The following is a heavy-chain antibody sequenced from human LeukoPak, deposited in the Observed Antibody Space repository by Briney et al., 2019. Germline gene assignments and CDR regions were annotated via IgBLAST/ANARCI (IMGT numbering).Heavy chain of an antibody. D-gene: IGHD3-10*01. V-gene: IGHV5-51*01. Sequence: GESLKISCKGSGYSFTSYWIGWVRQMPGKGLEWMGIIYPGDSDTRYSPSFQGQVTISADKSISTAYLQWSSLKASDTVMYYCARLQGGSGSYYGPLYYYYGMDVWGQGTTVTVSS. CDR3: ARLQGGSGSYYGPLYYYYGMDV. CDR1: GYSFTSYW. CDR2: IYPGDSDT. J-gene: IGHJ6*02.